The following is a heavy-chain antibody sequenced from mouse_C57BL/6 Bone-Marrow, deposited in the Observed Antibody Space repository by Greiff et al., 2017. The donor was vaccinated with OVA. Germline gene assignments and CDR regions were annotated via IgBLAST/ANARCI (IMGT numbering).Heavy chain of an antibody. Sequence: EVHLVESGPGLVKPSQSLSLTCSVTGYSITSGYYWNWIRQFPGNKLEWMGYISYDGSNNYNPSLKNRISITRDTSKNQFFLKLNSVTTEDTATYYCASYWYFDVWGTGTTVTVSS. CDR1: GYSITSGYY. CDR2: ISYDGSN. V-gene: IGHV3-6*01. J-gene: IGHJ1*03. CDR3: ASYWYFDV.